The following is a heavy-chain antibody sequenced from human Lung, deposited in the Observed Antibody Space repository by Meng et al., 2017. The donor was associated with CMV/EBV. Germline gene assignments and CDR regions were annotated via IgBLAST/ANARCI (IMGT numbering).Heavy chain of an antibody. D-gene: IGHD2-2*01. J-gene: IGHJ5*02. CDR1: GGSISSNNW. CDR3: ARLVRVPAAISWFDP. Sequence: SXTLSLXCAVSGGSISSNNWWSWVRQSPGKGLEWIGEISHSERTNYNPSLQSRVTISVDKSKNQFSLNLSSMTAADTAVYYCARLVRVPAAISWFDPWGQGTXVTVSS. CDR2: ISHSERT. V-gene: IGHV4-4*02.